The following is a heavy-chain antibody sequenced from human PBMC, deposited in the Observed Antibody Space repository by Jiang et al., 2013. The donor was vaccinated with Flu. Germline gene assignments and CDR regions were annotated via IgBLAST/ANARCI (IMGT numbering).Heavy chain of an antibody. Sequence: QLLESGGGLVQPGGSLRLSCAASGFTFSSYWMSWVRQAPGKGLEWVANIKQDGSEKYYVDSVKGRFTISRDNAKNSLYLQMNSLRAEDTAVYYCARDSEGDYSGDYYYYGMDVWGQGTTVTVSS. D-gene: IGHD4-17*01. J-gene: IGHJ6*02. V-gene: IGHV3-7*03. CDR2: IKQDGSEK. CDR1: GFTFSSYW. CDR3: ARDSEGDYSGDYYYYGMDV.